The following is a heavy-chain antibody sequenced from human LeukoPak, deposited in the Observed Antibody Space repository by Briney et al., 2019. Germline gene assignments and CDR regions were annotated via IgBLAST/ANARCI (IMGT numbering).Heavy chain of an antibody. J-gene: IGHJ6*03. D-gene: IGHD6-6*01. Sequence: RGSLRLSSAPSGFTLSREYMSSGPQVPGKGLEWGSIIYSGGSTYYADSVRGRFTISRDNSKNTLYLQMNSLRGEDTAVYYCARATVPLEYSSLSHFYYYYMDVWGKGTTVAVSS. V-gene: IGHV3-53*01. CDR3: ARATVPLEYSSLSHFYYYYMDV. CDR1: GFTLSREY. CDR2: IYSGGST.